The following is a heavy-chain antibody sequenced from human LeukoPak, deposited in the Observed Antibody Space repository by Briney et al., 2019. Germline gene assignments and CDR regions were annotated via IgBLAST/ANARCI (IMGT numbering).Heavy chain of an antibody. CDR2: INTNTGNP. Sequence: GASVKVSCKASGYSFTGYYIHWVRQAPGQGLEWMGWINTNTGNPTYAQGFTGRFVFSLDTSVSTAYLQISSLKAEDTAVYYCVRDYYDSLHWGQGTLVTVSS. D-gene: IGHD3-22*01. CDR1: GYSFTGYY. J-gene: IGHJ1*01. CDR3: VRDYYDSLH. V-gene: IGHV7-4-1*02.